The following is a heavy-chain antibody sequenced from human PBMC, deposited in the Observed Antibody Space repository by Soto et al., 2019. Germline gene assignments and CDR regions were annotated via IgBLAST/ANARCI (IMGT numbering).Heavy chain of an antibody. CDR1: GFTSTTYS. CDR2: IGSSSNYI. CDR3: ATLTYCSSASCPNYYYVMDV. D-gene: IGHD2-2*01. V-gene: IGHV3-21*06. Sequence: LRLSCAASGFTSTTYSLTWVRQAPGKGLEWVASIGSSSNYIYYADSVKGRFTISRDNAKNTLFLQMNSLRAEDTAVYYCATLTYCSSASCPNYYYVMDVWGQGTTVTV. J-gene: IGHJ6*02.